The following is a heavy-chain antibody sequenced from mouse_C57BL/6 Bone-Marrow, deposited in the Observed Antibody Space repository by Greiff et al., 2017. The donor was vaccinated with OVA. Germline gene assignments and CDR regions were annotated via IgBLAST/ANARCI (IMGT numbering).Heavy chain of an antibody. CDR3: TVPLALYYFDY. CDR2: IRLKSDNYAT. D-gene: IGHD6-1*01. V-gene: IGHV6-3*01. Sequence: EVKVEESGGGLVQPGGSMKLSCVASGFTFSNYWMNWVRQSPEKGLEWVAQIRLKSDNYATHYAESVKGRFTISRDDSKSSVYLQMNNLRAEDTGIYYCTVPLALYYFDYWGQGTTLTVSS. J-gene: IGHJ2*01. CDR1: GFTFSNYW.